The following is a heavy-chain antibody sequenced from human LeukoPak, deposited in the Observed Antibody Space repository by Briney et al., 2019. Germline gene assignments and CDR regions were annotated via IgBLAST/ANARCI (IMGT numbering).Heavy chain of an antibody. CDR1: GFTFSSYS. CDR2: ISSSSSTI. Sequence: PGGSLRLSCAASGFTFSSYSMNWVRQAPGKGLEWVSYISSSSSTIYYADSVKGRFTISRDNAKNSLYLQMNSLRVEDTAVYYCARATRQLANYAFDIWGQGTMVIVSS. J-gene: IGHJ3*02. CDR3: ARATRQLANYAFDI. V-gene: IGHV3-48*01. D-gene: IGHD6-6*01.